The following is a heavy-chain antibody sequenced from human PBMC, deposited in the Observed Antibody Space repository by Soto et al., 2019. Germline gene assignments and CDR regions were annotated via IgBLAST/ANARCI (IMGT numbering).Heavy chain of an antibody. J-gene: IGHJ4*02. CDR2: IKQDGTEK. CDR1: GFTFSRNW. D-gene: IGHD2-2*01. CDR3: AREIVVARGASYFDY. Sequence: PGGSLRLSCAASGFTFSRNWMSWVRQAPGKGLEWVANIKQDGTEKNYVDSVKGRFTISRGNAKNSVYLQMNSLRAEDTAVYYCAREIVVARGASYFDYWGPGTLVTVSS. V-gene: IGHV3-7*01.